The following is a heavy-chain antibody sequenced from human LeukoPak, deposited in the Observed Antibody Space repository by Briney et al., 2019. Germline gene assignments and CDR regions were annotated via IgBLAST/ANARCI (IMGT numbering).Heavy chain of an antibody. CDR1: GITLSNYG. CDR2: ISGSGGGT. J-gene: IGHJ4*02. D-gene: IGHD3-22*01. Sequence: GGSLRLSCAVSGITLSNYGMSWVRQAPGKGLEWVAGISGSGGGTNYADSVKGRFTISRDNRKNTWYLQMNSLRAEDTAVYFCAKRGVVIRVILVGFHKEAYYFDSWGQGALVTVSS. CDR3: AKRGVVIRVILVGFHKEAYYFDS. V-gene: IGHV3-23*01.